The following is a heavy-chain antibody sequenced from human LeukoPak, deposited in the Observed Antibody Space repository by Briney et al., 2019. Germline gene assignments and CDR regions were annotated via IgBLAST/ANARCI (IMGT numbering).Heavy chain of an antibody. Sequence: ASVKVSCKASGYTFTSYDIIWVRQAPGQGLEWMGWISAYNGNTNYAQKLQGRVTMTTDTSTSTAYMELRSLRSDDTAVYYCAGEGKEYLWGYYYYMDVWGKGTTVTVSS. CDR2: ISAYNGNT. V-gene: IGHV1-18*01. CDR3: AGEGKEYLWGYYYYMDV. J-gene: IGHJ6*03. CDR1: GYTFTSYD. D-gene: IGHD3-3*01.